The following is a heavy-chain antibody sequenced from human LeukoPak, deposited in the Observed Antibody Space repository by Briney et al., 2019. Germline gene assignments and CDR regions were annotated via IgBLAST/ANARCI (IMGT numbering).Heavy chain of an antibody. J-gene: IGHJ4*02. CDR1: GYSFTSYW. CDR3: TVGDDFWSGGFDY. V-gene: IGHV5-51*01. D-gene: IGHD3-3*01. Sequence: GESLKISCKGSGYSFTSYWIGWVRQMPGKGLEWMGIIYPGDSDTRYSPSFQGQVTISADRSISTAYLQWSSLKASDTAMYYCTVGDDFWSGGFDYWGQGTLVTVSS. CDR2: IYPGDSDT.